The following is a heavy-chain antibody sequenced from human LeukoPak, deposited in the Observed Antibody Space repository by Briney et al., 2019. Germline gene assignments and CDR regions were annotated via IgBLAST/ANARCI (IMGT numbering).Heavy chain of an antibody. CDR3: AKGYSGGSYDFDS. J-gene: IGHJ4*02. D-gene: IGHD6-19*01. Sequence: GGSLRLSCAASGFSFSNYDMSWVRQAPGRGLEWVSHISYSVVTTYYAESVKGRFTISRDNSKNTLYLQMDSLRAEDTAMYYCAKGYSGGSYDFDSWGQGALVTVSA. CDR1: GFSFSNYD. CDR2: ISYSVVTT. V-gene: IGHV3-23*01.